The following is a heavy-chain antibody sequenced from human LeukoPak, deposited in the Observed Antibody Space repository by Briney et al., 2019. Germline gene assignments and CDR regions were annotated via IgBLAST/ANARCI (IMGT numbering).Heavy chain of an antibody. CDR2: IYYSGST. Sequence: PSETLSLTCTVSGGSISSSSYYWGWIRQPPGKGLEWIGSIYYSGSTYYNPTLKSRVTISVDTSKNQFSLKLSSVTAADTAVYYCARHRGFGGHFDYWGQGTLVTVSS. V-gene: IGHV4-39*01. D-gene: IGHD3-10*01. J-gene: IGHJ4*02. CDR1: GGSISSSSYY. CDR3: ARHRGFGGHFDY.